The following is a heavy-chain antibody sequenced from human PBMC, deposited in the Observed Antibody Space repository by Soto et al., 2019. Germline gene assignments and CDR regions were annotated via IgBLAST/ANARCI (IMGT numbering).Heavy chain of an antibody. D-gene: IGHD6-6*01. J-gene: IGHJ5*02. CDR2: IIPIFGTA. V-gene: IGHV1-69*06. CDR1: GGTFSSYA. CDR3: AIQIAAQGWFDP. Sequence: SVKVSCKASGGTFSSYAISWVRQAPGQGLEWMGGIIPIFGTANYAQKFQGRVTITADKSTSTAYMELSSLRSEDTAVYYCAIQIAAQGWFDPWGQGTPVTVSS.